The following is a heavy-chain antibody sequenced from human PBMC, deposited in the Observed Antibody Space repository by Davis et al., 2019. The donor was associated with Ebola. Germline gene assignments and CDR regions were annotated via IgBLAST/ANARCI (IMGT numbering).Heavy chain of an antibody. D-gene: IGHD2-15*01. CDR3: ARDWPYCSGGSCYHYGMDV. Sequence: AASVQVSCKASGGTFSSYAISWVRQAPGQGLEWMGRIIPILGTANYAQKFQGRVTITADESTSTAYMELSSLRSEDTAVYYCARDWPYCSGGSCYHYGMDVWGQGTTVTVSS. CDR2: IIPILGTA. V-gene: IGHV1-69*11. CDR1: GGTFSSYA. J-gene: IGHJ6*02.